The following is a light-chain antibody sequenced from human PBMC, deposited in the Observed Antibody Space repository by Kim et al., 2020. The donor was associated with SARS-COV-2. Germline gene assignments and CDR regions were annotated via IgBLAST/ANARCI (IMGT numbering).Light chain of an antibody. CDR1: QDIRND. Sequence: IQMTQSPPSLSASVGDRVTITCRASQDIRNDLGWYQQRPGKAPNLLIYDSSLLQPGVPSRFSGSGFGTEFTLTISGLQPEDFATYFCLKDYKDPWTFGQGTKVDIK. CDR2: DSS. J-gene: IGKJ1*01. CDR3: LKDYKDPWT. V-gene: IGKV1-6*01.